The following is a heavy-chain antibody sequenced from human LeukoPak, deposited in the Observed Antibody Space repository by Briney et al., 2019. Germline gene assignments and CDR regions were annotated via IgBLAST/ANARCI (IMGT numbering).Heavy chain of an antibody. CDR1: GVSITSNY. Sequence: SETLSLTCTVSGVSITSNYWSWIRQPPGKGLEYFGYMYYSGSNNYNPSLQSRGTISVDTPNLHFSLELRSVTAADTAVYYCVRKTAAGTWGGFDVWGQGTVVTVSS. CDR3: VRKTAAGTWGGFDV. V-gene: IGHV4-59*08. J-gene: IGHJ3*01. D-gene: IGHD6-13*01. CDR2: MYYSGSN.